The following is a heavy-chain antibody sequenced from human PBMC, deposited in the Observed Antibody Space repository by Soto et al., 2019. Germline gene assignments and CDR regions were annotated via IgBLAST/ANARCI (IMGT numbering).Heavy chain of an antibody. J-gene: IGHJ3*01. D-gene: IGHD6-25*01. CDR1: GGSISSGGYS. CDR3: ARRLRGYNVYDL. Sequence: SETLSLTCAVSGGSISSGGYSWSWIRQPPGKGLEWIGYIYHSGNTYYNPSLRSRVTISLDTSNKQVFLELNSVTAADTAVYYCARRLRGYNVYDLWGQGTVVTVSS. V-gene: IGHV4-30-2*02. CDR2: IYHSGNT.